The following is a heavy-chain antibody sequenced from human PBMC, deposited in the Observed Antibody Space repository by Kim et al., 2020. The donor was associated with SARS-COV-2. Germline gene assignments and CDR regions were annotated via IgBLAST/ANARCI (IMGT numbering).Heavy chain of an antibody. J-gene: IGHJ4*02. CDR3: ARHIALAAAAPDC. CDR2: IYPGDSDT. D-gene: IGHD6-13*01. Sequence: GESLKISCKGSGYSFTSYWIGWVRQMPGKGLEWMGIIYPGDSDTRYSPSFQGQVTISADKSISTAYLQWSSLKASDTAMYYCARHIALAAAAPDCWGQGTLVTVSS. CDR1: GYSFTSYW. V-gene: IGHV5-51*01.